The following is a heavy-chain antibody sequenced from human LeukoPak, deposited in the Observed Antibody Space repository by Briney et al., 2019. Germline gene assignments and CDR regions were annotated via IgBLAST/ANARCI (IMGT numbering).Heavy chain of an antibody. Sequence: SETLSLTCTVSGGSISSYYWSWIRQPAGKGLEWIGRIYTSGSTNYNPSLKSRVTMSVDTAKNQFSLKLSSVTAADTAVYYCARDRYYYDTSDKFDYWGQGTLVTVSS. CDR1: GGSISSYY. V-gene: IGHV4-4*07. CDR3: ARDRYYYDTSDKFDY. CDR2: IYTSGST. D-gene: IGHD3-22*01. J-gene: IGHJ4*02.